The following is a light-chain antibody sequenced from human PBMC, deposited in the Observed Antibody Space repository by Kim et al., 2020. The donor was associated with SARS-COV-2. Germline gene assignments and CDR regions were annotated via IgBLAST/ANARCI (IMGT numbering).Light chain of an antibody. V-gene: IGKV3-20*01. CDR3: QQYGSSPRT. CDR2: GAS. J-gene: IGKJ1*01. Sequence: PGESATLSGRASQSVSSNYLAWYQQKPGQAPRLLIYGASSRATGIPDRFSGSGSGTDFTLTISRLESEDFAVYFCQQYGSSPRTFGQGTKVDIK. CDR1: QSVSSNY.